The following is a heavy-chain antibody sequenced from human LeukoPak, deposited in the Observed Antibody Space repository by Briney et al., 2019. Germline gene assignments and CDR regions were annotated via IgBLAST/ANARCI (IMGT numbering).Heavy chain of an antibody. CDR2: IYYSGST. V-gene: IGHV4-59*01. J-gene: IGHJ4*02. D-gene: IGHD3-22*01. CDR1: GGSISGYY. CDR3: ARVGGRYDSSGYYPDPWFDY. Sequence: SETLSLTCTVSGGSISGYYWSWIRQPPGKGLEWIGYIYYSGSTNYNPSLKSRVTISVDTSKNQFSLKLSSVTAADTAVYYCARVGGRYDSSGYYPDPWFDYWGQGTLVTVSS.